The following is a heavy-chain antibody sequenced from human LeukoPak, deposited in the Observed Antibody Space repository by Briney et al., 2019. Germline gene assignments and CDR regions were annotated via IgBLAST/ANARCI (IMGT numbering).Heavy chain of an antibody. D-gene: IGHD2-15*01. CDR2: ISGSGSTI. V-gene: IGHV3-11*01. CDR3: AKEGMVASFDY. Sequence: GGSLRLSCAASGFTFSDYYMSWIRQAPGKGLEWVSYISGSGSTIYYADSVKGRFTISRDNSKNTLYLQMNSLRAEDTAVYYCAKEGMVASFDYWGQGTLVTVSS. CDR1: GFTFSDYY. J-gene: IGHJ4*02.